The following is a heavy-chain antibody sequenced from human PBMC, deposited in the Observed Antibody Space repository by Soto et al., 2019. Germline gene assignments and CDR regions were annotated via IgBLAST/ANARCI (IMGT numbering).Heavy chain of an antibody. J-gene: IGHJ4*02. V-gene: IGHV1-3*01. CDR3: ARGGYDSSGYYRPVFEY. Sequence: ASVKVSCKASGYTFTSYAMHWVRQAPGQRLEWMGWINAGNDNTKYSQKFQGRVTITRDTSANTAYMELSSLRSEDTAVYYCARGGYDSSGYYRPVFEYWGQGTLVTVSS. D-gene: IGHD3-22*01. CDR1: GYTFTSYA. CDR2: INAGNDNT.